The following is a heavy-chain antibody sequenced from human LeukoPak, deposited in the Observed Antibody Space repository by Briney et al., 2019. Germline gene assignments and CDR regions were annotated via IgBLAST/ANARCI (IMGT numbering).Heavy chain of an antibody. V-gene: IGHV1-2*02. CDR1: GYTFTGYY. J-gene: IGHJ5*02. CDR2: INPNSGGT. Sequence: ASVKVSCKASGYTFTGYYMHWVRQAPGQGLEWMGWINPNSGGTNYAQKFQGRVTMTRDTSISTAYMELSRPRSDDTAVYYCARDRMTTLNWFDPWGQGTLVTVSS. D-gene: IGHD4-11*01. CDR3: ARDRMTTLNWFDP.